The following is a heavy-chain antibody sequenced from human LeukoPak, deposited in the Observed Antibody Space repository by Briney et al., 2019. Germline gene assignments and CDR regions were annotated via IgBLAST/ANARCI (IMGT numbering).Heavy chain of an antibody. D-gene: IGHD3-10*01. CDR2: SSSRSSTI. V-gene: IGHV3-48*01. Sequence: GGSLRLSCAASGFTFSSYSMNWVRQAPGKGLEWVSYSSSRSSTIYYADSVKGRFTISRDNSKNTLYLQMNGLRAEDTAVYYCASGGVLWFGELLTYYHGMDVWGQGTTVTVPS. CDR3: ASGGVLWFGELLTYYHGMDV. CDR1: GFTFSSYS. J-gene: IGHJ6*02.